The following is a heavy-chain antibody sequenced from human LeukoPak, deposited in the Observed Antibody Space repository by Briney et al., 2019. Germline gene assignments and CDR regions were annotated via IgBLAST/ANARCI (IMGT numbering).Heavy chain of an antibody. CDR1: GFTFSNAW. J-gene: IGHJ4*02. CDR2: IKSKTDGGTT. D-gene: IGHD2-15*01. CDR3: TTRGGFGY. Sequence: GGSLRLSCAGSGFTFSNAWMSWVRQAPGKGLEWLGRIKSKTDGGTTAYAASVKGRFTISREDSECMAHLQMNSLKIEDTAIYYCTTRGGFGYWGQGTLVTVSS. V-gene: IGHV3-15*01.